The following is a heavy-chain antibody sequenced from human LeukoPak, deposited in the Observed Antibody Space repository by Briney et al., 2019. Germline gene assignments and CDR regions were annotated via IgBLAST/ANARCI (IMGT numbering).Heavy chain of an antibody. V-gene: IGHV3-48*03. CDR2: ISSSGSTI. D-gene: IGHD3-22*01. Sequence: PGGSLRLSCEASGFTFSSYEMNWVRQAPGKGLEWVSYISSSGSTIYYADSVKGRFTISRDNAKNSLYLQMNSLRAEDTAVYYCARGPTYYYDSSGYYLNYWGQGTLVTVSS. J-gene: IGHJ4*02. CDR3: ARGPTYYYDSSGYYLNY. CDR1: GFTFSSYE.